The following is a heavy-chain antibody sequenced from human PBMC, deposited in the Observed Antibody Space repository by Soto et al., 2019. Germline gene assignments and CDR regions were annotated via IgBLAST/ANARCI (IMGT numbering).Heavy chain of an antibody. J-gene: IGHJ6*02. CDR1: GGSISSGDYY. Sequence: QVQLQESGPGLVKPSQTLSLTCTVSGGSISSGDYYWSWIRQPPGKGLEWIGYIYYSGTTYYNPSHKSRVTXXVXTXXNQFSLKLSSVTAADTAVYYCARARYYYDSDGMDVWGQGTTVTVSS. V-gene: IGHV4-30-4*01. CDR2: IYYSGTT. D-gene: IGHD3-22*01. CDR3: ARARYYYDSDGMDV.